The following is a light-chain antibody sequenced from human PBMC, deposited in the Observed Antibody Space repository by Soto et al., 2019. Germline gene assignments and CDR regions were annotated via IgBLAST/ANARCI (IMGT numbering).Light chain of an antibody. CDR3: QLYGISLQR. J-gene: IGKJ1*01. CDR1: QSVSTK. CDR2: GAS. V-gene: IGKV3-20*01. Sequence: LTQSPSALSLSPEERATLSCMASQSVSTKLACYQQNPGQSPRLLIYGASSRATGIPDRFSGSGSGTDFTLTICRLEPEDFAVYYCQLYGISLQRFGQGIMV.